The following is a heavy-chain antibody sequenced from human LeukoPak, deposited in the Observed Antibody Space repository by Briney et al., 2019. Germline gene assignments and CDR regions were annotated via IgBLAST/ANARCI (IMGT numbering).Heavy chain of an antibody. CDR3: ARQVGGWFDP. J-gene: IGHJ5*02. CDR2: IYTSGST. CDR1: GDSISSYY. V-gene: IGHV4-4*09. D-gene: IGHD1-26*01. Sequence: SETLSLTCTVSGDSISSYYWSWIRQPPGKGLEWIGYIYTSGSTNYNPSLKSRVTISVDTSKNQFSLKLSSVTAADTAVYYCARQVGGWFDPWGQGTLVTVSS.